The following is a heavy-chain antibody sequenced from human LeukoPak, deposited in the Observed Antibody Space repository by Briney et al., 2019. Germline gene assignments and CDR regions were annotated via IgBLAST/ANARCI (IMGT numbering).Heavy chain of an antibody. CDR1: GGSISSGSYY. CDR2: IYTSGST. CDR3: ARYVWSGSHNWFDP. D-gene: IGHD3-3*01. J-gene: IGHJ5*02. V-gene: IGHV4-61*02. Sequence: SDTLSLTCTVSGGSISSGSYYWSWIRQPAGKGLEWIGRIYTSGSTNYNPSLKSRVTISVDTSKNQFSLKLSSVTAADTAVYYCARYVWSGSHNWFDPWGQGTLVTVSS.